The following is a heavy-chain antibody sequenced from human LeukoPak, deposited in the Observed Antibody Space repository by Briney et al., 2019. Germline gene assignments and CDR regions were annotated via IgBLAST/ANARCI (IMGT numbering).Heavy chain of an antibody. Sequence: SETLSLTCTVSGGSISSYYWSWIRQPPGKGLEWIGYIYYSGSTNYNPSLKSRVTISVDTSKNQFSLKPSSVTAADTAVYYCARGPGDIRFFDYWGQGTLVTVSS. CDR1: GGSISSYY. D-gene: IGHD3-3*01. V-gene: IGHV4-59*01. CDR2: IYYSGST. CDR3: ARGPGDIRFFDY. J-gene: IGHJ4*02.